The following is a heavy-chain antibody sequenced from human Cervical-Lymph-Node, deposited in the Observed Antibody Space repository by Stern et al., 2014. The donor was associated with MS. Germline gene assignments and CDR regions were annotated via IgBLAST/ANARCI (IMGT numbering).Heavy chain of an antibody. CDR3: AREVAGHRLGMMDV. J-gene: IGHJ6*02. V-gene: IGHV1-46*01. CDR1: GYTFTNNY. CDR2: INPSGGST. Sequence: QMQLVQSGAEVKKPGASVKVSCKASGYTFTNNYMHWVRQAPGQGLEWMAIINPSGGSTSYAQKFQGRVTMTRDTSTSTVYMELSSLRSEDTAVYYCAREVAGHRLGMMDVWGQGTTVTVSS. D-gene: IGHD6-19*01.